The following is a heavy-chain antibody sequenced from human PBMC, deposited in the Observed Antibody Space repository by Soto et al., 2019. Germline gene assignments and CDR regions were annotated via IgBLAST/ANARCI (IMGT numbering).Heavy chain of an antibody. J-gene: IGHJ6*02. V-gene: IGHV3-9*01. CDR1: GFTFDDCA. D-gene: IGHD1-26*01. Sequence: SLRLSCAASGFTFDDCAMHWVRQAPGKGLEWVSGISWNSGSVVYADSVKARFTMSRDNGKNFLYLQMNSLKAEDTALYFCAKDISGRGSFYYYHGMDVWGQGTTVTVSS. CDR2: ISWNSGSV. CDR3: AKDISGRGSFYYYHGMDV.